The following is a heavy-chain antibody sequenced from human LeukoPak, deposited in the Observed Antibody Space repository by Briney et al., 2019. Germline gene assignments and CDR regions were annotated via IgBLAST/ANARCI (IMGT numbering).Heavy chain of an antibody. J-gene: IGHJ4*02. CDR1: GGSTTDYY. D-gene: IGHD1-14*01. CDR3: VVGPNHYYFDY. Sequence: PSETLSLTCTVSGGSTTDYYWSWIRQHPGKGLEWIGYLDYSGSTNYNPSLESRVTISVDTSKNQFSLKLRSVTSADTAVYYCVVGPNHYYFDYWGQGTLVAVSS. V-gene: IGHV4-59*01. CDR2: LDYSGST.